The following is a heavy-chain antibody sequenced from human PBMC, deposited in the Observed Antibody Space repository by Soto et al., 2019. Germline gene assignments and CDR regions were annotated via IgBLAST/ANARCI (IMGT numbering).Heavy chain of an antibody. CDR3: ARDSYRNGYYVDY. J-gene: IGHJ4*02. CDR2: TRNKLNSYTT. CDR1: GFTFSDHY. Sequence: PGGSLRLSCSASGFTFSDHYIDWVRQAPGKGLEWVGRTRNKLNSYTTEYAASVKGRFTISRDDSKNSVLLQMNSLKTEDTAVYYCARDSYRNGYYVDYWGQGTLVTVSS. V-gene: IGHV3-72*01. D-gene: IGHD6-19*01.